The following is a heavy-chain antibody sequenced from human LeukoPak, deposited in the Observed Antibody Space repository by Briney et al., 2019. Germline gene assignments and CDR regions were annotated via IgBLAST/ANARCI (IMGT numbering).Heavy chain of an antibody. CDR1: GFTFSDYW. J-gene: IGHJ4*02. CDR3: ARSRFGDY. V-gene: IGHV3-7*01. CDR2: IKHDGSEK. D-gene: IGHD3-10*01. Sequence: QPGGSLRLSCAVSGFTFSDYWMSWVRQAPGKGLEWVANIKHDGSEKSYVDSVKGRFTISRDNAKNLLYLQMNSLRAEDTAVYYCARSRFGDYWGQGTLVTVSS.